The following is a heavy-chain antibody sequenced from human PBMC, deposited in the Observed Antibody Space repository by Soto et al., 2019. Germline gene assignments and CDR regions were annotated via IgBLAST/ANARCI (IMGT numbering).Heavy chain of an antibody. J-gene: IGHJ6*02. CDR1: GFTFSSYA. V-gene: IGHV3-23*01. D-gene: IGHD5-18*01. Sequence: GGFLRLSCAASGFTFSSYAMSWVRQAPGKGLEWVSAISGSGGSTYYADSVKGRFTISRDNSKNTLYLQMNSLRAEDTAVYYCAKYPFRGSYGRVNYGMDVWGQGTTVTVSS. CDR2: ISGSGGST. CDR3: AKYPFRGSYGRVNYGMDV.